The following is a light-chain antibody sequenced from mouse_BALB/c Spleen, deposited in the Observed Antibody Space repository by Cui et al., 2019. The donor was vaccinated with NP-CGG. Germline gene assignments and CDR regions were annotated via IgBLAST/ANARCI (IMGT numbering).Light chain of an antibody. Sequence: QAVVTQESALTTSPGETVTLTCRSSIGAVTTSNYANWVQEKPDHLFTGLIGGTNNRTPGVPARFSGSLIGDKAALTITGAQTEDEAIYFCALWYSNHWVFGGGTKTDCP. CDR2: GTN. CDR3: ALWYSNHWV. CDR1: IGAVTTSNY. V-gene: IGLV1*01. J-gene: IGLJ1*01.